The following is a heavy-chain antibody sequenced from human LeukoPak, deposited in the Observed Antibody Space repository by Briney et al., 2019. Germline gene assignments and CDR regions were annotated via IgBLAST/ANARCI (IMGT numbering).Heavy chain of an antibody. V-gene: IGHV3-21*01. Sequence: GGTLRLSCAASGFAFSSYSMNWVRQAPGKGLEWVSSINSSSYIYYADSVKGRFTISRDNAKNSLYLQMNSLRAEDTAVYYCARISYYYYMDVWGKGTTVTVSS. CDR1: GFAFSSYS. CDR2: INSSSYI. J-gene: IGHJ6*03. CDR3: ARISYYYYMDV.